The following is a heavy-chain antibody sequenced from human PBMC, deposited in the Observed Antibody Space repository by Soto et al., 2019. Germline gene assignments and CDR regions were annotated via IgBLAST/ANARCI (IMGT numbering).Heavy chain of an antibody. V-gene: IGHV3-30*18. J-gene: IGHJ4*02. Sequence: GGSLRLSCAASGFTFSRYGMNWVRQAPGKGLEWVAFISYDGSNKYYADSVKGRFTISRDNSKNTLYLQMNSLRAEDTAVYYCAKEIPESIAAAGTFDYWGQGTLVTVSS. CDR1: GFTFSRYG. CDR3: AKEIPESIAAAGTFDY. CDR2: ISYDGSNK. D-gene: IGHD6-13*01.